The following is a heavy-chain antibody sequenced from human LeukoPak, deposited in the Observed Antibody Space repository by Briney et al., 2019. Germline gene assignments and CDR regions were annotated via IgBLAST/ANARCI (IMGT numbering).Heavy chain of an antibody. V-gene: IGHV4-59*01. D-gene: IGHD3-16*02. CDR3: ARGSMITFGGVIVPFDY. Sequence: KPSETLSLTCTVSGGSISSYYWSWIRQPPGKGLEWIEYIYYSGSTNYNPSLKSRVTISVDTSKNQFSLKLSSVTAADTAVYYCARGSMITFGGVIVPFDYWGQGTLVTVSS. CDR2: IYYSGST. J-gene: IGHJ4*02. CDR1: GGSISSYY.